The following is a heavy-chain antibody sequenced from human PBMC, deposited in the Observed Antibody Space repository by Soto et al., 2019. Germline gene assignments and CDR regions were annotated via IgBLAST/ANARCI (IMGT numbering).Heavy chain of an antibody. V-gene: IGHV3-23*01. J-gene: IGHJ4*02. Sequence: HPGGSLRLSCAASGFTFSSYAMSWVRQAPGKGLEWVSAISGSGGSTYYADSVKGRFTISRDNSKNTLYLQMNSLRAEDTAVYYCAKLRFRIVTRYFDYWGQGTLVTVSS. CDR3: AKLRFRIVTRYFDY. D-gene: IGHD3-22*01. CDR2: ISGSGGST. CDR1: GFTFSSYA.